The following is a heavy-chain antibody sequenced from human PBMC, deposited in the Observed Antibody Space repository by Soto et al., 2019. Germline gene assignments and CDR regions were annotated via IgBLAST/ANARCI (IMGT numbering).Heavy chain of an antibody. CDR2: ISAYNGNT. D-gene: IGHD6-19*01. J-gene: IGHJ5*02. Sequence: QVQLVQSGAEVKKPGASVKVSCKASGYTFTSYGISWVRQAPGQGLEWMGWISAYNGNTNYAQKLQGRVTMTTDTSTSTAYMELRILRSDDTAVYYCARSKYSSGWYSVAWFGPWGQGTLVTVSS. CDR1: GYTFTSYG. V-gene: IGHV1-18*01. CDR3: ARSKYSSGWYSVAWFGP.